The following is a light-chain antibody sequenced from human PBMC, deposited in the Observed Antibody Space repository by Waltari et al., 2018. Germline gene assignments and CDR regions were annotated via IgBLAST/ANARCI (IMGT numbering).Light chain of an antibody. V-gene: IGLV1-36*01. CDR3: AAWDDSLNGWV. CDR2: YDD. Sequence: QSVLTQPPSVSEAPRQRVTISCSGSSSNIGDNPVNCYQQLPGKAPKLLIYYDDLLPSGVSDRFSGSKSGTSASLAINGLQSEDEADYYCAAWDDSLNGWVFGGGTKLTVL. CDR1: SSNIGDNP. J-gene: IGLJ3*02.